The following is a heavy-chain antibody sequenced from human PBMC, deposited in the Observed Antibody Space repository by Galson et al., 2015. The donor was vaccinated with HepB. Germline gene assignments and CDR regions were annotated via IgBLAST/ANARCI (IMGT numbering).Heavy chain of an antibody. CDR1: GYTFTSYY. J-gene: IGHJ4*02. Sequence: SVKVSCKASGYTFTSYYMHWVRQAPGQGLEWMGIINPSGGSTSYAQKFQGRVTMTRDTSTSTVYMELSSLRSEDTAVYYCARDGDTNYYGSGSQLDYWCQGTLVTVSS. CDR3: ARDGDTNYYGSGSQLDY. V-gene: IGHV1-46*03. CDR2: INPSGGST. D-gene: IGHD3-10*01.